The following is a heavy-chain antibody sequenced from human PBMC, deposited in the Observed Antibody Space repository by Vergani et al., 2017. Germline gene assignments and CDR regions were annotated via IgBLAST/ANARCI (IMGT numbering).Heavy chain of an antibody. Sequence: QVQLVQSGAEVKKPGSSVKVSCKASGGTFSSYAISWVRQAPGQGLEWMGRIIPIFGTANYAQKFQGRVTITAAESTSTAYMELSSLRSEDTAVYYCARDRGYCSSTSCYGLGWFDPWGQGTLVTVSS. CDR2: IIPIFGTA. V-gene: IGHV1-69*18. J-gene: IGHJ5*02. D-gene: IGHD2-2*01. CDR1: GGTFSSYA. CDR3: ARDRGYCSSTSCYGLGWFDP.